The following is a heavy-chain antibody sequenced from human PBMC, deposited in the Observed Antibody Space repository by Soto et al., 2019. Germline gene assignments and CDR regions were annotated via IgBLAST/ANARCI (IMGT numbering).Heavy chain of an antibody. CDR3: ARASGDDHKSNEYFQL. V-gene: IGHV4-38-2*01. CDR1: GYSISRGYY. J-gene: IGHJ1*01. D-gene: IGHD1-1*01. CDR2: IYHSGNT. Sequence: SETLSLTCAVSGYSISRGYYWGWIRQPPGKGLEWIGSIYHSGNTYYNPSLKSRVIVSVDTSKNQFSLNLSSVTAADTAVYYCARASGDDHKSNEYFQLWGRGTLVSVSS.